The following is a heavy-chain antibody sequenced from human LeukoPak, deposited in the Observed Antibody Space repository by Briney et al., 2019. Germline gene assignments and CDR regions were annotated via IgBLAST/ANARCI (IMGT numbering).Heavy chain of an antibody. CDR3: AKDKIITTVVTPIDAFDI. J-gene: IGHJ3*02. D-gene: IGHD4-23*01. V-gene: IGHV3-23*01. Sequence: PGGSLRLSCAASGFTFSSYGMIWVRQAPGKGLEWVSGISGSGDNTWYADSVKGRFTISRDNSKKTLDLQMHSLRAEDTAVYYCAKDKIITTVVTPIDAFDIWGQGTMVTVSS. CDR2: ISGSGDNT. CDR1: GFTFSSYG.